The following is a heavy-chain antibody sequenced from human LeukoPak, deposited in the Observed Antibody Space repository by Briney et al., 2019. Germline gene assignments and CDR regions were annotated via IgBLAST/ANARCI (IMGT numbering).Heavy chain of an antibody. CDR1: GYTFTSYD. J-gene: IGHJ5*02. CDR2: MNPNSGNT. CDR3: ARGELAAAGTWGFDP. V-gene: IGHV1-8*01. D-gene: IGHD6-13*01. Sequence: ASVKVSCKASGYTFTSYDINWVRQATGQGLEWMGWMNPNSGNTGYAQKFQGRVTMTRSTSISTTYMELSSLRSEDTAVYYCARGELAAAGTWGFDPWGQGTLVTVSS.